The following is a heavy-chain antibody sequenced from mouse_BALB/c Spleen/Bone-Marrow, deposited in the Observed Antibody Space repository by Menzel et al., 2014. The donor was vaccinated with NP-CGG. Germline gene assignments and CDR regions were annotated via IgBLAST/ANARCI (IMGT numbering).Heavy chain of an antibody. CDR2: INPTNGST. D-gene: IGHD3-1*01. J-gene: IGHJ1*01. V-gene: IGHV1S81*02. CDR1: GYTFTSYW. CDR3: ASGPWYFDV. Sequence: QAQLQQSGAELVRPGASVKLSCKASGYTFTSYWMHWIKQRPEQGLERIGEINPTNGSTNYNEEFKTKATLTVDKSSSTAYMQLSSLTSEDSAVYYCASGPWYFDVWGAGTTVTVSS.